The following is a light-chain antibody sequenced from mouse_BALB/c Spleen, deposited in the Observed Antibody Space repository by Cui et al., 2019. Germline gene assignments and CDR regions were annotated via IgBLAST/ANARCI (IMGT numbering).Light chain of an antibody. CDR2: STS. CDR3: HQWSSYPWT. J-gene: IGKJ1*01. CDR1: SSVSY. V-gene: IGKV4-80*01. Sequence: QIALTQSPAIMSAPLGEEINLPSSASSSVSYMHWYQQKTGTPPKPLIYSTSNLASGVPSRFSGSGSGTFYSLTISGVEAEDAADYYCHQWSSYPWTFGGGTKLEIK.